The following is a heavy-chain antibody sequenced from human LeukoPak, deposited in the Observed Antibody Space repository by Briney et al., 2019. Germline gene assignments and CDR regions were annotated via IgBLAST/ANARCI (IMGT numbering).Heavy chain of an antibody. J-gene: IGHJ4*02. V-gene: IGHV3-66*01. CDR3: ARAYSSPYYYDSSGYCEI. CDR1: GFTFSSYG. Sequence: PGGSLRLSCAASGFTFSSYGMHWVRQAPGKGLEWVSVIYSGGSTYYADSVKGRFTISRDNSKNTLNLQMNGLRAEDTAVYYCARAYSSPYYYDSSGYCEIWGQGTLVTVSS. CDR2: IYSGGST. D-gene: IGHD3-22*01.